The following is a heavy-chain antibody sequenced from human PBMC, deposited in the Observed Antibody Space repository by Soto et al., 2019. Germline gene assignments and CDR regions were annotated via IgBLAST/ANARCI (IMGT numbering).Heavy chain of an antibody. J-gene: IGHJ6*02. CDR3: ARDADTAMVWTYYYYGMDV. CDR2: IDNAGGRA. V-gene: IGHV3-74*01. CDR1: GFTFSIYS. Sequence: GGSLRLSCAASGFTFSIYSMNWVRQAPGKGPVWVSRIDNAGGRARYADSVKGRFTISRDNSKNTLYLQMNSLRAEDTAVYYCARDADTAMVWTYYYYGMDVWGRGTTVTVSS. D-gene: IGHD5-18*01.